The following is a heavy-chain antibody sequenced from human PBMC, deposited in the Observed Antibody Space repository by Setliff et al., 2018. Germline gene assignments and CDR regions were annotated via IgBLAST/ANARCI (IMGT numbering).Heavy chain of an antibody. CDR1: GFTFSNYG. CDR2: MPYNEIHR. J-gene: IGHJ4*02. Sequence: GGSLRLSCSASGFTFSNYGMHWVRQAPGKGLEWVAFMPYNEIHRYFADSVKGRFTISRDNSENTLYLQMNSLRAEDTAIYYCAKCSSWHSHYPHFNYWGQGTLVTVSS. V-gene: IGHV3-30*02. D-gene: IGHD6-13*01. CDR3: AKCSSWHSHYPHFNY.